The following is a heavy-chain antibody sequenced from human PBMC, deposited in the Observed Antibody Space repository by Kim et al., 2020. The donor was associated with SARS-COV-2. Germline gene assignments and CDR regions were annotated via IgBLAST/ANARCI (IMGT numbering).Heavy chain of an antibody. V-gene: IGHV6-1*01. J-gene: IGHJ4*02. Sequence: YAVSVKSRITINPDPSKNQFSLQLNSVTPEDTAVYYCARFHWNDDSFDYWGQGTLVTVSS. CDR3: ARFHWNDDSFDY. D-gene: IGHD1-1*01.